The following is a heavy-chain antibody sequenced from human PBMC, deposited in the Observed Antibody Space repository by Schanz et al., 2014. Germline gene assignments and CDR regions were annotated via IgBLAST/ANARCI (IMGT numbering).Heavy chain of an antibody. D-gene: IGHD2-15*01. J-gene: IGHJ6*02. CDR2: IYNGGGGRT. V-gene: IGHV3-53*01. CDR1: GYTVSSNY. Sequence: VQLVESGGGVVQRGGSLRLSCAASGYTVSSNYMSWVRQAPGKGLEWVAVIYNGGGGRTYYADSVKGRITISSDNSKNTVFLQMNSLRAEDTGVYYCAGAAYCRGAGCALYYALDVWGQGTTVTVSS. CDR3: AGAAYCRGAGCALYYALDV.